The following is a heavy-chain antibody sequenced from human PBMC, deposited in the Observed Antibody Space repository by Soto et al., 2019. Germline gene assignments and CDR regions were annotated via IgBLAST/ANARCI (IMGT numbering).Heavy chain of an antibody. CDR2: IYSSGST. CDR1: GGSISSGDYY. V-gene: IGHV4-30-4*01. D-gene: IGHD3-22*01. CDR3: ARQSRPYDSSGYYYSN. Sequence: QVQLQESGPGLVKPSQTLSLTCTVSGGSISSGDYYWSWIRQPPGKGLEWIGYIYSSGSTYYNPSLKSRVTISVHTSKNQFSLKLSSVTAADTAMYYCARQSRPYDSSGYYYSNWGQGTLVTVSS. J-gene: IGHJ4*02.